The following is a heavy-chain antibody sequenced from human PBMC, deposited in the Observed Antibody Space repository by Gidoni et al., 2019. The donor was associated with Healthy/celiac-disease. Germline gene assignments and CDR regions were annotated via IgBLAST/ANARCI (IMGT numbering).Heavy chain of an antibody. V-gene: IGHV1-24*01. Sequence: QVQLVQSGAEVKKPGASVKVSCKVSGYTLTDLSLHWVRQAPGKGLEWMGGFDPEDGETIYAQKFQGRVTMTEDTSTDTAYMELSSLRSEDTAVYYCATAYCGGDCYSSSSGYFQHWGQGTLVTVSS. CDR1: GYTLTDLS. CDR3: ATAYCGGDCYSSSSGYFQH. J-gene: IGHJ1*01. D-gene: IGHD2-21*02. CDR2: FDPEDGET.